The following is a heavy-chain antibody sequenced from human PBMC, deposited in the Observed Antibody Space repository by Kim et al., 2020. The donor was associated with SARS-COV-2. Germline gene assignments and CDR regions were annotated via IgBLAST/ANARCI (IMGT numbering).Heavy chain of an antibody. D-gene: IGHD3-3*01. J-gene: IGHJ5*02. Sequence: SETLSLTCAVSGDSLIGPYWSWIRQPPGKGLEWIGEINQSGRTNYNPSLKSRVTMSVDTSKNQFSLNLSSVTAADTAVYYCARGRISIFGELANKSWFDPWGQGTLVIVSS. V-gene: IGHV4-34*01. CDR1: GDSLIGPY. CDR3: ARGRISIFGELANKSWFDP. CDR2: INQSGRT.